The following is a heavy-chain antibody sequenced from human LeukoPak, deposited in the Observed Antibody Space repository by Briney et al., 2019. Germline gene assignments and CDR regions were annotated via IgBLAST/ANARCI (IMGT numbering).Heavy chain of an antibody. V-gene: IGHV1-69*02. CDR3: ASDIVVVPAAIARTNFQH. CDR2: IIPILGIA. CDR1: GGTFSSYT. J-gene: IGHJ1*01. D-gene: IGHD2-2*01. Sequence: ASVKVSCKASGGTFSSYTISWVRQAPGQELEWMGRIIPILGIASYAQKFQGRVTITADKSTSTAYMELSSLRSEDTAVYYCASDIVVVPAAIARTNFQHWGQGTLVTVSS.